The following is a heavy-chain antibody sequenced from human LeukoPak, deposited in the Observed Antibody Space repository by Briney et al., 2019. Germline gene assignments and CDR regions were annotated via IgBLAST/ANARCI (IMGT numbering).Heavy chain of an antibody. V-gene: IGHV3-7*01. CDR2: IKEDGSVI. J-gene: IGHJ4*02. CDR3: ARGAGRQQLEQNY. D-gene: IGHD6-13*01. Sequence: QSGGSLRLSCVASGFTFSIYWMIGVRQAPGRGPEWLAIIKEDGSVIWDVESVRGRFTICRDNAKNSLYLQMNSLRVEDTAVYYCARGAGRQQLEQNYWGQGNLVTVSS. CDR1: GFTFSIYW.